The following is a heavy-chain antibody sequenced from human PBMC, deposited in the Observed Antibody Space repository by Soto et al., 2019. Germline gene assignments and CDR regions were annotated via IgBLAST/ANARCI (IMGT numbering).Heavy chain of an antibody. V-gene: IGHV4-61*01. Sequence: SETLSLTCTVSGGSVSSGSYYWSWIRQPPGKGLEWIGYIYYSGSTNYNTSLKSRVTISVDTSKNQFYLKLSSVTAADTAVYYCAGYDFWSAARYYYGMDVWGQGTTVTVSS. CDR2: IYYSGST. J-gene: IGHJ6*02. CDR3: AGYDFWSAARYYYGMDV. D-gene: IGHD3-3*01. CDR1: GGSVSSGSYY.